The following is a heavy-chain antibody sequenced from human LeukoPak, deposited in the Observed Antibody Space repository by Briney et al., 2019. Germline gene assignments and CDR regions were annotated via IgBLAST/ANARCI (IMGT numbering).Heavy chain of an antibody. CDR3: TTDDYYDSSGYHPGFDY. Sequence: GGSLRLSCAASGFTFSNAWMSWVRQAPGKGLEWVGRIKSKTDGGTTDYSAPVKGRFTISRDDSKNTLYLHMNGLKTEDTAMYYCTTDDYYDSSGYHPGFDYWGQGTLVTVSS. CDR1: GFTFSNAW. J-gene: IGHJ4*02. V-gene: IGHV3-15*01. D-gene: IGHD3-22*01. CDR2: IKSKTDGGTT.